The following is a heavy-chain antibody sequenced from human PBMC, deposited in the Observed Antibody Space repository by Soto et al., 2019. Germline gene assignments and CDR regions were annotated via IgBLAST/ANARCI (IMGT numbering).Heavy chain of an antibody. J-gene: IGHJ4*02. CDR1: GFTFSSYA. V-gene: IGHV3-23*01. CDR2: MSGAGRSS. Sequence: GGSLRLSCAASGFTFSSYAMSWVRQAPGKGLEWVSSMSGAGRSSYDADSVKGRFTISRDNSKNTLYLQMNNLRAEDTALYYCAKGPIFGVENIYDYCGQGTLVTVSS. CDR3: AKGPIFGVENIYDY. D-gene: IGHD3-3*01.